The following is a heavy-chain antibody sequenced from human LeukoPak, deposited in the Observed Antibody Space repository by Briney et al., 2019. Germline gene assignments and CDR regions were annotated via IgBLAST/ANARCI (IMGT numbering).Heavy chain of an antibody. J-gene: IGHJ5*02. CDR1: VASLNRYY. V-gene: IGHV4-4*07. D-gene: IGHD3-3*01. CDR2: VYTSGSP. CDR3: ARDHDVWSGDPPA. Sequence: SETLSLTCTVSVASLNRYYSSWIRHLAGEGLEWLGHVYTSGSPNYNPSLKSRVTMTVDTSKTQSSLKLTSVPAADTAVYYCARDHDVWSGDPPAWGQGILVTVSS.